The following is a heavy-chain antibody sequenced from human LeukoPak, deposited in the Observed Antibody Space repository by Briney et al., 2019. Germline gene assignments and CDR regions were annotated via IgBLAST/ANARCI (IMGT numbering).Heavy chain of an antibody. CDR1: GYTFTSYG. J-gene: IGHJ6*02. D-gene: IGHD3-10*01. CDR3: ASPSLLWFGDDYYYYGMDV. Sequence: ASVKVSCKASGYTFTSYGISWVRQAPGQGLEWMGWISAYNGNTNYAQKLQGRVTMTTDTSTSTAYMELRSLRSDDTAVYYCASPSLLWFGDDYYYYGMDVWDQGTTVTVSS. CDR2: ISAYNGNT. V-gene: IGHV1-18*01.